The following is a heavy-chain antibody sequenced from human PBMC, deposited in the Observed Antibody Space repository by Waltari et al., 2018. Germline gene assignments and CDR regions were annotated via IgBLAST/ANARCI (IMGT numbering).Heavy chain of an antibody. V-gene: IGHV4-61*02. J-gene: IGHJ4*02. CDR2: FYISGST. D-gene: IGHD6-13*01. CDR3: ARGVAAARH. Sequence: QVQLQESGPGLVKPSQTLSLTCTVSGGSLSSGDYYWNWIRQPAGKGLEWIGRFYISGSTNYNPSLKSRVTISVDTSKNQFSLKLRSVTAADTAVYYCARGVAAARHWGQGTLVTVSS. CDR1: GGSLSSGDYY.